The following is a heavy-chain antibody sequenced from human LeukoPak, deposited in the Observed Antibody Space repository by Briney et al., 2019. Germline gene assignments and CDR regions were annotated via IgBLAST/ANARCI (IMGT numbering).Heavy chain of an antibody. D-gene: IGHD2-8*02. V-gene: IGHV3-30-3*01. CDR2: ISYDGSNK. J-gene: IGHJ4*02. Sequence: PGGSLRLSCAASGFTFSSYAMHWVRQAPGKGLEWVAVISYDGSNKYYADSVKGRFTISRDNSKNTLYLQMNSLRAEDTAVYYCARDPVLVVQLPYYFDYWGQGTLVTVSS. CDR3: ARDPVLVVQLPYYFDY. CDR1: GFTFSSYA.